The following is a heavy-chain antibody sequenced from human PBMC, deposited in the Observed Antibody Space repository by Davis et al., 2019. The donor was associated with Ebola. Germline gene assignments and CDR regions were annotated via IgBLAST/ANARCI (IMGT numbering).Heavy chain of an antibody. D-gene: IGHD4-17*01. V-gene: IGHV4-34*01. CDR2: INHSGST. CDR3: ARGIYGGDYLQKPYYFDY. J-gene: IGHJ4*02. CDR1: GGSFSGYY. Sequence: MPSETLSLTCAVYGGSFSGYYWSWIRQPPGKGLEWIGEINHSGSTNYNPSLKSRVTISVDTSKNQFSLKLSSVTAADTAVYYCARGIYGGDYLQKPYYFDYWGQGTLVTVSS.